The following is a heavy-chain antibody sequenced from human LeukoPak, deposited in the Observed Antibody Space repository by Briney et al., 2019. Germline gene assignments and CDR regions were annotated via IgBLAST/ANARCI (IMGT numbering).Heavy chain of an antibody. D-gene: IGHD5-18*01. V-gene: IGHV4-34*01. CDR2: IYHSGST. J-gene: IGHJ4*02. CDR3: SRGFVDTVMVPPSFDF. CDR1: GGSLSGYY. Sequence: SETLSLTCALYGGSLSGYYWSWIRHPPEKGLEWIGDIYHSGSTHYNPSLQSRVTISVDTSKRKFSLKLRSVTAADTAVYYCSRGFVDTVMVPPSFDFWGQGTLVTVSS.